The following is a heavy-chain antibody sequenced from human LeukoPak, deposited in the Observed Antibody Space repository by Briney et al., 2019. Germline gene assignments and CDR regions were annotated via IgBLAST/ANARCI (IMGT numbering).Heavy chain of an antibody. Sequence: SETLSLTCTVSGGSISSSNYYWGWIRQPPGKGLEWIGTIHYSGNTYYNPSLKSRVAISVDTSKNQFSLKLSSVTAADTAVYYCATPGRVGGAFDIWGQGTMVTVSS. CDR1: GGSISSSNYY. J-gene: IGHJ3*02. CDR3: ATPGRVGGAFDI. V-gene: IGHV4-39*07. CDR2: IHYSGNT. D-gene: IGHD3-16*01.